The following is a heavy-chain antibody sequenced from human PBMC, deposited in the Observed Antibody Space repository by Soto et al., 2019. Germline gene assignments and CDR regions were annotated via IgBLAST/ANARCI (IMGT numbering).Heavy chain of an antibody. CDR1: GFSLTNSGVG. CDR2: IYWDDEK. Sequence: QITLKESGPTLVKPTQTLTLTCSFSGFSLTNSGVGVGWIRQPPGKALEWLAFIYWDDEKHYRPSLQSRLTGNQDTAQNQGGPKMTQMDPGDTAPNFFAPPPSNPFYWGGGDFDYWGQGTLVIVSS. J-gene: IGHJ4*02. CDR3: APPPSNPFYWGGGDFDY. D-gene: IGHD3-16*01. V-gene: IGHV2-5*02.